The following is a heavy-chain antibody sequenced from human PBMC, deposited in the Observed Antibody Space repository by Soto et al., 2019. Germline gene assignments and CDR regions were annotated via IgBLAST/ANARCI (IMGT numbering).Heavy chain of an antibody. CDR2: IHYSGST. J-gene: IGHJ4*02. CDR1: GGSVSSGDYY. V-gene: IGHV4-61*08. CDR3: AGGRGYFDH. D-gene: IGHD3-16*01. Sequence: SETLSLTCTVSGGSVSSGDYYWSWIRQPPKKELEWIGYIHYSGSTDYNPSLKSRGTIPVDTSKNQISLRLNSVTAADTAVYYCAGGRGYFDHWGQGTLVTVSS.